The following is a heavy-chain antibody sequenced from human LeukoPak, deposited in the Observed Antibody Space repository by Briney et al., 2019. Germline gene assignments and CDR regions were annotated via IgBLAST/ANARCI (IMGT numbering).Heavy chain of an antibody. CDR1: GFTFSDSV. J-gene: IGHJ4*02. D-gene: IGHD5-24*01. V-gene: IGHV3-73*01. Sequence: GGSLRLSRAASGFTFSDSVLHWVRQASGKGLEWVGHIRSKTKNYATSYAASVKGRFTISRDDSKNTAYLQMNSLKTEDTAVYYCSSRDGYTGYWGQGTLVTASS. CDR2: IRSKTKNYAT. CDR3: SSRDGYTGY.